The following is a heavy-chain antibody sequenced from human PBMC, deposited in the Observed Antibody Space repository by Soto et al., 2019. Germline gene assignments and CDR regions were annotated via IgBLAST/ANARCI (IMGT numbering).Heavy chain of an antibody. CDR2: INAGNGNT. CDR3: ARDGSIVVVTAPDAFDI. CDR1: GYTFTSYA. J-gene: IGHJ3*02. V-gene: IGHV1-3*01. D-gene: IGHD2-21*02. Sequence: ASVKVSCKASGYTFTSYAMHWVRQAPGQRLEWMGWINAGNGNTKYSQKFQGRVTITRDTSASTAYMELSSLRSEDTAVYYCARDGSIVVVTAPDAFDIWGQGTMVTV.